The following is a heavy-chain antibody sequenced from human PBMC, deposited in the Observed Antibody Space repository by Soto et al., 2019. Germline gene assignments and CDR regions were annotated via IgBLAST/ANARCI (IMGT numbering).Heavy chain of an antibody. CDR3: ASAAYALSGTYYNSQFKYYFDY. CDR2: ITNVGST. Sequence: SETLSLTCTVSGGSISSGSYYWSWIRQHPGKGLEWIGYITNVGSTFYNPSLKSRLTISVDTSKNQFSLKLSSVTAADTAVYYCASAAYALSGTYYNSQFKYYFDYWGQGTLVTVSS. D-gene: IGHD3-10*01. J-gene: IGHJ4*02. CDR1: GGSISSGSYY. V-gene: IGHV4-31*03.